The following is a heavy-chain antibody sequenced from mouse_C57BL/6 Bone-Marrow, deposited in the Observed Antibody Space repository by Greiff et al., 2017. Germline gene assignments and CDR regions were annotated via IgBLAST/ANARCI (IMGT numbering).Heavy chain of an antibody. D-gene: IGHD2-2*01. J-gene: IGHJ3*01. CDR2: IDPSDSYT. Sequence: QVQLQQPGAELVMPGASVKLSCKASGYTFTSYWMHWVKQRPGQGLEWIGEIDPSDSYTNYNQKFKGKSTLTVDKSSSTAYMQLSSLTSEDSAVYYCARSTMVRGFAYWGQGTLVTVSA. V-gene: IGHV1-69*01. CDR1: GYTFTSYW. CDR3: ARSTMVRGFAY.